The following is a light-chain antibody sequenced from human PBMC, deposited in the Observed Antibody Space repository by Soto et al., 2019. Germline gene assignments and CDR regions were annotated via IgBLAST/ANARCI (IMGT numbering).Light chain of an antibody. J-gene: IGKJ1*01. Sequence: EIVLTHSPATLSLSPGERATLSCRASQSVSSYLAWYQQKPGQAPRLLIYDASNRATGIPARFSGSGSGTDFTLTISRLEPEDFAVYYCLQYSNWSGTFGQRTKVEIK. CDR3: LQYSNWSGT. V-gene: IGKV3-11*01. CDR1: QSVSSY. CDR2: DAS.